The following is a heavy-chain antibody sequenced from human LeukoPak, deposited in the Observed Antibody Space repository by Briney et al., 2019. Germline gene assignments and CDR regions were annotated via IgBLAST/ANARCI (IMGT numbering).Heavy chain of an antibody. J-gene: IGHJ3*02. Sequence: GASVKVSCKASGCIFTSYYMYWVRQAPGQGLEWMGIINPSGGSIRYAQKFQGRVTMTRDTSTSTVYMELSSLRSEDTAVYYCARSRNYYDSSGYYYEGDAFDIWGQGTMVTVSS. V-gene: IGHV1-46*01. D-gene: IGHD3-22*01. CDR1: GCIFTSYY. CDR2: INPSGGSI. CDR3: ARSRNYYDSSGYYYEGDAFDI.